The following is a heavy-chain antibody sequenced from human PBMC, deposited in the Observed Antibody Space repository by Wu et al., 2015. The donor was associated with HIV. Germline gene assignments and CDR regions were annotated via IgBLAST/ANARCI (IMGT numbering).Heavy chain of an antibody. Sequence: QVQLVQSGAEMKKPGASVKVSCKASGYTFTGYYIHWVRQAPGQGLEWMGWINFNSGGTNYAQKFQGRVTMTRDTSISTANMELSSLRSEDTAVYYCARQRAYTSGWYIFDYWGQGTLVTVSS. CDR3: ARQRAYTSGWYIFDY. CDR2: INFNSGGT. D-gene: IGHD6-19*01. CDR1: GYTFTGYY. J-gene: IGHJ4*02. V-gene: IGHV1-2*02.